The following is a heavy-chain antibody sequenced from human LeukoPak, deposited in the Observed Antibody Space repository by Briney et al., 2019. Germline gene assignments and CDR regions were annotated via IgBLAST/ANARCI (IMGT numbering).Heavy chain of an antibody. J-gene: IGHJ6*03. CDR1: GGPINGYY. V-gene: IGHV4-4*09. CDR3: ARLTQLEGGTGYYYMDV. CDR2: IFTSGST. D-gene: IGHD1-1*01. Sequence: SETLSLTCTVSGGPINGYYWSWIRQPPGKGLEWIGYIFTSGSTNHSPSLKRRVTISIDTSKNQFSLKLTSVTAADTAVYYCARLTQLEGGTGYYYMDVWGKGTTVTVSS.